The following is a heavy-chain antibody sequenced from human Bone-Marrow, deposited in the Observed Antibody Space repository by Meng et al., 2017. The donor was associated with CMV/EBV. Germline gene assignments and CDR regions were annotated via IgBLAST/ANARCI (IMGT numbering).Heavy chain of an antibody. D-gene: IGHD7-27*01. CDR3: ARQGLGHFDY. J-gene: IGHJ4*02. CDR2: IIPIFGTA. V-gene: IGHV1-69*06. Sequence: QVQLVQSGAEVKKPGSSVKVSCKASGGTFSSYAISWVRQAPGQGLEWMGGIIPIFGTANYAQRFQGRVTISADKSISTAYLQWSSLKASDTAMYYCARQGLGHFDYWGQGTLVTVSS. CDR1: GGTFSSYA.